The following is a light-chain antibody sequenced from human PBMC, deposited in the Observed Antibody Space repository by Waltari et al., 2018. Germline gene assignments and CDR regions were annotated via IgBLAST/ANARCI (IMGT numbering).Light chain of an antibody. CDR2: GVT. CDR3: SSYTTSSTFV. Sequence: QSPLTQPPSVSGPPGQSVTISCTGTSSDVGRYDRGSWYQQSPGTAPKLLIYGVTSRPSGVPDRLSGSKSGNTASLTISGLQAEDEGDYYCSSYTTSSTFVFGTGTEVTVL. CDR1: SSDVGRYDR. V-gene: IGLV2-18*02. J-gene: IGLJ1*01.